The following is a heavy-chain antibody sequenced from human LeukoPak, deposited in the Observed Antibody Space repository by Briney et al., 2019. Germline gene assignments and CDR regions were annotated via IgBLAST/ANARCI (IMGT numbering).Heavy chain of an antibody. Sequence: TGGSLRLSCAASGFTFSDYYMSWIRQAPGKGLEWVSYISSSSSYTNYADSVKGRFTISRDNAKNSLYLQMNSLRAEDTAVYYCARDALNYYDSSGYYYVDYFDYWGQGTLVTVSS. CDR1: GFTFSDYY. J-gene: IGHJ4*02. CDR2: ISSSSSYT. V-gene: IGHV3-11*06. D-gene: IGHD3-22*01. CDR3: ARDALNYYDSSGYYYVDYFDY.